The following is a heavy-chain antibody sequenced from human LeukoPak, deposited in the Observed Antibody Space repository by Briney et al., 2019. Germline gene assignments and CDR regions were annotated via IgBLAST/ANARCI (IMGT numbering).Heavy chain of an antibody. D-gene: IGHD3-22*01. J-gene: IGHJ3*02. V-gene: IGHV4-59*01. CDR1: GGSISSYY. Sequence: SGTLSLTCTVSGGSISSYYWSWIRQPPGKGLEWIGYIYYSGSTNYNPSLKSRVTISVDTSKNQFSLKLSSVPAADTAVYYCARGKTTYYYDSSGSFDIWGQGTMVTVSS. CDR2: IYYSGST. CDR3: ARGKTTYYYDSSGSFDI.